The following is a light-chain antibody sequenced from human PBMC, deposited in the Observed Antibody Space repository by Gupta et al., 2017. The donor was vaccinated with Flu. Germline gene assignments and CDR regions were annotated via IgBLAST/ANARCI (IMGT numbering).Light chain of an antibody. CDR3: QQYGSSPPYS. CDR1: QRVSSSY. J-gene: IGKJ2*03. V-gene: IGKV3-20*01. CDR2: GAS. Sequence: EIVLTQSPGTLSLSPGERATLSCRVSQRVSSSYLAWYQQKAGQAPSLFIYGASSRATGIPDRFSGSGSGTDFTLTISRLEPEDFAVYYCQQYGSSPPYSFGQGTKLEIK.